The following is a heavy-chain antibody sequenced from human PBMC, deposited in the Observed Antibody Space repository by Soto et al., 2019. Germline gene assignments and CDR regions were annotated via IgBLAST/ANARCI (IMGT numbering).Heavy chain of an antibody. Sequence: EVQLLESGGGLVQPGGSLRLSCAASGFTFTSYAMSWVRQAPGKGLEWVSAISGSGDSTYYADSVKGRFTISRDNSKNTLYLQMNRLRVEDTAKYYCAAPRIAVAGTRYAIGYWGQGTLVTVSS. V-gene: IGHV3-23*01. CDR2: ISGSGDST. D-gene: IGHD6-19*01. J-gene: IGHJ4*02. CDR3: AAPRIAVAGTRYAIGY. CDR1: GFTFTSYA.